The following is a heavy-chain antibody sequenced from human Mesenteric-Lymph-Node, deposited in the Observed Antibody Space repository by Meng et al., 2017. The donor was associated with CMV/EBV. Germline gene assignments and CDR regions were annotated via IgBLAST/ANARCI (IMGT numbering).Heavy chain of an antibody. CDR3: ARDVHGVAFDI. D-gene: IGHD4-17*01. J-gene: IGHJ3*02. V-gene: IGHV4-34*01. Sequence: GSLRLSCAVYGGSFSGYYWSWIRQPPGKGLEWIGEINHSGSTNYNPSLKSRVTISVDTSKNQFSLQLNSVTPDDTAMYYCARDVHGVAFDIWGQGTMVTVSS. CDR1: GGSFSGYY. CDR2: INHSGST.